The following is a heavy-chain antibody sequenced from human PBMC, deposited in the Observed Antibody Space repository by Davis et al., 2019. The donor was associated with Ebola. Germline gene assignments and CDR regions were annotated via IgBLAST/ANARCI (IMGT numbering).Heavy chain of an antibody. CDR3: ARVPGRYYFDY. CDR2: INSDGSST. CDR1: GFTFSSYW. V-gene: IGHV3-74*01. D-gene: IGHD1-14*01. Sequence: GESLKISCAASGFTFSSYWMHWVRQAPGKGLVWVSRINSDGSSTSYADSVKGRFTISRDNAKNTLYLQMNSLRAEDTAVYYCARVPGRYYFDYWGQGTLVTVSS. J-gene: IGHJ4*02.